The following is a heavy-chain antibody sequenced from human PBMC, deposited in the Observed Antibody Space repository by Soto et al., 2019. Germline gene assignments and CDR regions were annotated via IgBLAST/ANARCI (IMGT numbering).Heavy chain of an antibody. J-gene: IGHJ5*02. V-gene: IGHV5-51*01. CDR3: ARNAERDGYNSNWFDP. CDR1: GDSFTSFW. CDR2: IYPGDSDT. D-gene: IGHD5-12*01. Sequence: GESLKISCKVSGDSFTSFWIGWVRQMPGKGLEWLGSIYPGDSDTRYSPSFQGQVTISADKSISTAYLQWSSLKASDTAMYYCARNAERDGYNSNWFDPWGQGTLVTVSS.